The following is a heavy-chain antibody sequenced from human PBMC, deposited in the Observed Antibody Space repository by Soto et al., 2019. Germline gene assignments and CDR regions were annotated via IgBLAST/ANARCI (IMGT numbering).Heavy chain of an antibody. CDR3: ARDTNSLDL. V-gene: IGHV4-38-2*02. Sequence: ASETMSLTCVVSSYSISSGFFWAWIRQPPGKGLEWVGSIYHTGDTHYNPSLRSQVSMSVDTSKNHFSLRLTYLTAADTAVYFCARDTNSLDLWGQGIRVTV. CDR2: IYHTGDT. D-gene: IGHD2-8*01. CDR1: SYSISSGFF. J-gene: IGHJ5*02.